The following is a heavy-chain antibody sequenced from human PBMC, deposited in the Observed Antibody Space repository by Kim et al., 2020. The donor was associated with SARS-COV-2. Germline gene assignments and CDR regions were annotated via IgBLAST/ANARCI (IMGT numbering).Heavy chain of an antibody. Sequence: YAQKLQSRVTMTPATSTSTAYMELRSLRSDDTAVYYCASDPGDYDWVFDYWGQGTLVTVSS. J-gene: IGHJ4*02. CDR3: ASDPGDYDWVFDY. V-gene: IGHV1-18*01. D-gene: IGHD4-17*01.